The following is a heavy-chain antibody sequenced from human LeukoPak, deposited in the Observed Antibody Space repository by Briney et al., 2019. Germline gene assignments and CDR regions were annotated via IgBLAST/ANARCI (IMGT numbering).Heavy chain of an antibody. D-gene: IGHD5-24*01. J-gene: IGHJ4*02. CDR1: GFIFRSHA. CDR3: LKGGRATIGPPKD. Sequence: PGGSLRLSCSDAGFIFRSHAMHWVRQAPGKGLEYVSTINDDGGLTYYADSVKGRFTISRDNSKNTVYLQMNNLRPDDSAVYNCLKGGRATIGPPKDRGQGTQVSVSS. V-gene: IGHV3-64D*08. CDR2: INDDGGLT.